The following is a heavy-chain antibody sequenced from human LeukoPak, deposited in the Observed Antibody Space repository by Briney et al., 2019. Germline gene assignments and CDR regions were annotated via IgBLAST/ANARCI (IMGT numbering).Heavy chain of an antibody. CDR3: ARHISALGYCSGGSCKAGIYDSSGSSDAFDI. Sequence: SETLSLTCTVSGGSISSSSYYWGCIRQPPGKGLEWIGSVYYSGSTYYNPSLKSRVTISVDTSKNQFSLKLSSVTAADTAVYHCARHISALGYCSGGSCKAGIYDSSGSSDAFDIWGQGTMVTVSS. V-gene: IGHV4-39*01. CDR1: GGSISSSSYY. J-gene: IGHJ3*02. D-gene: IGHD2-15*01. CDR2: VYYSGST.